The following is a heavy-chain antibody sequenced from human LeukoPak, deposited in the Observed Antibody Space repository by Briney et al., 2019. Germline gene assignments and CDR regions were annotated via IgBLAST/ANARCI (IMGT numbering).Heavy chain of an antibody. CDR2: ISGSGGST. V-gene: IGHV3-23*01. CDR3: AKSIGRYCSSTSCYTYYFDY. D-gene: IGHD2-2*02. CDR1: GFTFSSYA. Sequence: GGSLRLSCAASGFTFSSYAMSWVRQAPGKGLEWVSAISGSGGSTYYADSVKGRFTISRDNSKNTLYLQMNSLRAEDTAVYYCAKSIGRYCSSTSCYTYYFDYWGQGTLVTVSS. J-gene: IGHJ4*02.